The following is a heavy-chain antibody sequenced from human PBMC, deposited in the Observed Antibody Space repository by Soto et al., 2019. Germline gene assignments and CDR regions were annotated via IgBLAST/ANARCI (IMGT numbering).Heavy chain of an antibody. CDR2: IYSGGST. D-gene: IGHD4-17*01. V-gene: IGHV3-66*01. CDR1: GFTVSSNY. CDR3: ARGNYGDYGFDY. J-gene: IGHJ4*02. Sequence: EVQLVESGGGLVQPGGSLRLSCAASGFTVSSNYMSWVRQAPGKGLEWVSVIYSGGSTYYADSVKGRFTISRDNSKNTLYLHMKSLRAEDTAVYYCARGNYGDYGFDYWGQGTLVTVSS.